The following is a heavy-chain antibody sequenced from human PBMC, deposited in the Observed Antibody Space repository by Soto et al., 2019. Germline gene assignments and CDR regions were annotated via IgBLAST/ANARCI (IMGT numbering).Heavy chain of an antibody. D-gene: IGHD2-15*01. CDR1: GFTFSSYA. CDR3: ARPGFCSGGSCLNWFDP. Sequence: QVQLVESGGGVVQPGRSLRLSCAASGFTFSSYAMHWVRQAPGKGLEWVAVIWNDGSNNYYADSVKGRFTISRDNSKNTLYLQMNSLRAEDTAVYYCARPGFCSGGSCLNWFDPWGQGTLVTVSS. CDR2: IWNDGSNN. V-gene: IGHV3-33*01. J-gene: IGHJ5*02.